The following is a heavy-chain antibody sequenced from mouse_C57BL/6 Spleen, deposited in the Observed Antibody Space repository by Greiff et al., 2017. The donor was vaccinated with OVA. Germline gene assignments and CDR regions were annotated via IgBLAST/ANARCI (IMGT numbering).Heavy chain of an antibody. CDR2: IYPGDGDT. CDR3: ARDYASDY. V-gene: IGHV1-80*01. J-gene: IGHJ4*01. CDR1: GYAFSSYW. Sequence: VQLQESGAELVKPGASVKISCKASGYAFSSYWMNWVKQRPGKGLEWIGQIYPGDGDTHYNGQIKGKGTLTADKSSSTAYIQLSILTSEDSAVYFCARDYASDYWGQGTSVTVSS.